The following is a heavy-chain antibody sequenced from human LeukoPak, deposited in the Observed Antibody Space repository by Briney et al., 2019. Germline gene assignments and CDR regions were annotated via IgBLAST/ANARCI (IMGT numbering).Heavy chain of an antibody. D-gene: IGHD3-10*01. J-gene: IGHJ4*02. CDR3: ARDGSGSFAIDY. CDR1: GGSFSGYY. CDR2: INHSGST. V-gene: IGHV4-34*01. Sequence: PSETLSLTCAVYGGSFSGYYWSWIRQPPGKVLEWIGEINHSGSTNYNPSLKSRVTISVDTSKNQFSLKLSSVTAADTAVYYCARDGSGSFAIDYWGQGTLVTVSS.